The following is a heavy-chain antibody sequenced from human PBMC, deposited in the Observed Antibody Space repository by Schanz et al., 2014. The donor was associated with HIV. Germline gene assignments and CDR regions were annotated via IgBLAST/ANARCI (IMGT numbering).Heavy chain of an antibody. CDR1: RGSFSTHY. J-gene: IGHJ4*02. CDR3: AGGALVFTEDYSFGLWSMGAVSGPFDY. D-gene: IGHD5-18*01. CDR2: VNHEGTP. Sequence: QVRLQQWGAGLLKPSGTLSLTCAISRGSFSTHYGGWVRQPPGKGLQWIGEVNHEGTPTYNPSLRSRVAISVDKSKNQLYLKLTSVTAADTALYFCAGGALVFTEDYSFGLWSMGAVSGPFDYWGQGTPVTVSS. V-gene: IGHV4-34*01.